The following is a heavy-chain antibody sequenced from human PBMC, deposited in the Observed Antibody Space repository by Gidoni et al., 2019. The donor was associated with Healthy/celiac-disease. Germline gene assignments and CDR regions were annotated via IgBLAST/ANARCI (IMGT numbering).Heavy chain of an antibody. J-gene: IGHJ4*02. Sequence: QVQLVESGGGVVQPGRSLRLSCAASGFTFSSYGMHWVRQAPGKGLEWVAVISYDGSNKYYADSVKGRFTISRDNSKNTLYLQMNSLRAEDTAVYYCAKDRIKITFDPYFDYWGQGTLVTVSS. V-gene: IGHV3-30*18. CDR3: AKDRIKITFDPYFDY. CDR2: ISYDGSNK. D-gene: IGHD3-16*01. CDR1: GFTFSSYG.